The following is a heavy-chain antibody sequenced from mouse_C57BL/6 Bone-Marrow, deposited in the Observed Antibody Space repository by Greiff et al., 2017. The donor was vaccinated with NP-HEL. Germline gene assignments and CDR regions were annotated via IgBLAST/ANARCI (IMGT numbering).Heavy chain of an antibody. V-gene: IGHV5-4*01. CDR2: ISDGGSYT. D-gene: IGHD1-1*01. J-gene: IGHJ3*01. CDR1: GFTFSSYA. CDR3: AIYYYGSSSFAY. Sequence: EVHLVESGGGLVKPGGSLKLSCAASGFTFSSYAMSWVRQTPEKRLEWVATISDGGSYTYYPDNVKGRFTISRDNAKNNLYLQMSHLKSEDTAMYYCAIYYYGSSSFAYWGQGTLVTVSA.